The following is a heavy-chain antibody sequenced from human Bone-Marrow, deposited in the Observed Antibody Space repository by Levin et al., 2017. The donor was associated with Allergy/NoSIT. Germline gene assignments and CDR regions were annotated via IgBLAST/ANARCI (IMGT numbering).Heavy chain of an antibody. CDR3: ATGYCKSATCYHFDF. Sequence: ASVKVSCKASGYSFTSYAMHWVRQVPGQRPEWMGWINTGYGNTETSQKFQGRISITMDTSATTAYLELSSLRSEDTAVYYCATGYCKSATCYHFDFWGQGSLVTVSS. V-gene: IGHV1-3*04. CDR1: GYSFTSYA. D-gene: IGHD2-2*01. J-gene: IGHJ4*02. CDR2: INTGYGNT.